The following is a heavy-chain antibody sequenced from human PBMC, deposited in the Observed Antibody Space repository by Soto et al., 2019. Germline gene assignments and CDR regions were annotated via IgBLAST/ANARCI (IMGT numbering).Heavy chain of an antibody. J-gene: IGHJ6*02. Sequence: QVQLVQSGAEVKKPGSSVKVSCKASGGTFSSYAISWVRQAPGQGLEWMGGIIPIFGTANYAQKVQGRVTITADESKSTAYMELSSLRSEDTAVYYCARDKTRMIPSLSGMDVWGQGTTVTVSS. V-gene: IGHV1-69*01. D-gene: IGHD3-16*01. CDR1: GGTFSSYA. CDR2: IIPIFGTA. CDR3: ARDKTRMIPSLSGMDV.